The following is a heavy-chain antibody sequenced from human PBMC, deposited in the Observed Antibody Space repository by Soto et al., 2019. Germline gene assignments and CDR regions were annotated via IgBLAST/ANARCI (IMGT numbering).Heavy chain of an antibody. CDR1: GDSISSFY. CDR2: LYYSGAT. D-gene: IGHD3-3*01. CDR3: ASGYYHDY. V-gene: IGHV4-59*01. Sequence: LSLTCSVSGDSISSFYWSWIRQPPGKGLEWIGYLYYSGATNYNPSLKSRVTISVDTSKKQFSLELNSVTPADTAVYYCASGYYHDYWGQGVLVTVSS. J-gene: IGHJ4*02.